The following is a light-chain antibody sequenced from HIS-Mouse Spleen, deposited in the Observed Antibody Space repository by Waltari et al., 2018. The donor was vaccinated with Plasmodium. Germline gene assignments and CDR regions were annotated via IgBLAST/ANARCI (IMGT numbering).Light chain of an antibody. CDR1: KIGSKR. Sequence: SYVLTQPPSVSVAPGQTARITCGGDKIGSKRVQWYQQKPGQAPVLAVYDDSDRPSGIPERFSGSNSGNTATLTISRVEAGDEADYYCQVWDSSSDHVVFGGGTKLTVL. CDR2: DDS. V-gene: IGLV3-21*02. CDR3: QVWDSSSDHVV. J-gene: IGLJ2*01.